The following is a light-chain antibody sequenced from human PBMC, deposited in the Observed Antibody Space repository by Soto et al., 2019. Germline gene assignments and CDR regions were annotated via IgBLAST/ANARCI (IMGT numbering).Light chain of an antibody. Sequence: QSALAQPASVSGSPGQSITISCTGTSSDGGGYNYVSWYQQHPGKAPKLMIYEVSNRPSGVSNRFSGSKSGNTASLTISGLQAEDEADYYCSSYTSSSTPVVIGGGTKLTVL. J-gene: IGLJ2*01. CDR1: SSDGGGYNY. V-gene: IGLV2-14*01. CDR3: SSYTSSSTPVV. CDR2: EVS.